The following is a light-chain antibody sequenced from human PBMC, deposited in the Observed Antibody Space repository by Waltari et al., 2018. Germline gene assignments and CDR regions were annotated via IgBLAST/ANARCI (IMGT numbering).Light chain of an antibody. CDR1: ISDVGGYNL. Sequence: QSALPQPASVSASPGKSITIFCTGTISDVGGYNLVSWYQQYPGKAPQLILYDVDNRPSGISSRFSGSKSGNTASLTISGLQPEDEADYYCNSYTSANTLLFGGGTRLTVL. J-gene: IGLJ2*01. V-gene: IGLV2-14*03. CDR3: NSYTSANTLL. CDR2: DVD.